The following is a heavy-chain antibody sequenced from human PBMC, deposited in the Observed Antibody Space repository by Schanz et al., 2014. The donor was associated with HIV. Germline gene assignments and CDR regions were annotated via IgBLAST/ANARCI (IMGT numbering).Heavy chain of an antibody. CDR2: INPNSGGT. CDR3: ARDLVDSSTWYDAFDI. Sequence: QVQLVQSGPEVKKPGASVKVSCKASGYTFTAYYIHWVRQAPGQGLEWMGWINPNSGGTNSAQKFQGRVTMSMDTSISTAHMELSSLRSDDAAIYYCARDLVDSSTWYDAFDIWGQGTMVTVSS. CDR1: GYTFTAYY. V-gene: IGHV1-2*02. J-gene: IGHJ3*02. D-gene: IGHD6-13*01.